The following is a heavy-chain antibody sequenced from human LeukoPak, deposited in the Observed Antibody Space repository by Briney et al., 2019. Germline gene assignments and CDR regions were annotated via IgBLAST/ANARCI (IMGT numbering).Heavy chain of an antibody. J-gene: IGHJ4*02. V-gene: IGHV1-2*02. Sequence: GASANASCKSSGFTFTVYYIHWVRQAPGQGLEWMGYIGPHSSATSSPQEFQGRVTMTRDTSMSTAYMELTRLTSDDTAVYYCAREGNGLLSKDFDYWGQGTLVTVSS. CDR1: GFTFTVYY. CDR3: AREGNGLLSKDFDY. CDR2: IGPHSSAT. D-gene: IGHD2/OR15-2a*01.